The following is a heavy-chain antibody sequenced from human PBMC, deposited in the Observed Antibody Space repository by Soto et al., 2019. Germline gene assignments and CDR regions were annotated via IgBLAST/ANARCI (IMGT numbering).Heavy chain of an antibody. J-gene: IGHJ5*02. CDR1: GFTFSSYG. CDR3: AKEYYDFWSGYREGSYNWFDP. CDR2: ISYDGSNK. V-gene: IGHV3-30*18. Sequence: QSGGSLRLSCAASGFTFSSYGMHWVRQAPGKGLEWVAVISYDGSNKYYADSVKGRFTISRDNSKNTLYLQMNSLRAEDTAVYYCAKEYYDFWSGYREGSYNWFDPWGQGTLVTVSS. D-gene: IGHD3-3*01.